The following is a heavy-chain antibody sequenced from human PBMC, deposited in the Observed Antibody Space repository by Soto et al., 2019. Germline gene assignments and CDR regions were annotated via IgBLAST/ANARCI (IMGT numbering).Heavy chain of an antibody. D-gene: IGHD3-3*01. CDR1: GGTFSSYA. CDR3: ARGPGRLRFLEPYYFDY. Sequence: SVKVSCKASGGTFSSYAISWVRQAPGQGLEWMGGIVPIFGTANYAQKFQGRVTITADESTSTAYMELSSLRSEDTAVYYCARGPGRLRFLEPYYFDYWGQGTLVTVSS. V-gene: IGHV1-69*13. J-gene: IGHJ4*02. CDR2: IVPIFGTA.